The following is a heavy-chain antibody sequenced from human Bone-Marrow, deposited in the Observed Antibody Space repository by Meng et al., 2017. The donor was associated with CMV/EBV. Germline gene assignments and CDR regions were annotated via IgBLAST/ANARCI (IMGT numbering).Heavy chain of an antibody. CDR3: ARDPLPSSDYGDPDGDY. J-gene: IGHJ4*02. CDR1: GFTFGDYA. CDR2: IRSKAYGGIT. V-gene: IGHV3-49*04. Sequence: GESLKISCTASGFTFGDYAMSWVRQAPGKGLEWVGFIRSKAYGGITEYAASVKGRFTISRDDSKSIAYLQMNSLKTEDTAVYYCARDPLPSSDYGDPDGDYWGQGTLVTVSS. D-gene: IGHD4-17*01.